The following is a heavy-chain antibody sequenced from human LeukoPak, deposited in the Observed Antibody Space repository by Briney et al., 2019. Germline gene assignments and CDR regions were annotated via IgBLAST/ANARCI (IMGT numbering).Heavy chain of an antibody. CDR3: ARGRYMVRGVIINDY. CDR1: GGTFSSYA. Sequence: SVKVACKASGGTFSSYAISWVRQAPGQGLEWMGGIIPIFGTANYAQKFQGRVTITADESTSTAYMELSSLRSEDTAVYYCARGRYMVRGVIINDYWGQGTLVTVSS. CDR2: IIPIFGTA. D-gene: IGHD3-10*01. V-gene: IGHV1-69*01. J-gene: IGHJ4*02.